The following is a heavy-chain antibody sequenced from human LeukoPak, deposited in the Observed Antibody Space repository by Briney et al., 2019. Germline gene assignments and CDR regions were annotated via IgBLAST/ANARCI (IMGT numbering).Heavy chain of an antibody. J-gene: IGHJ6*03. CDR3: ARVTWGYCSSTSCRDYYYYYMDV. V-gene: IGHV3-66*02. CDR1: GFTVSSNY. CDR2: IYSGGST. Sequence: PGGSLRLSCAAYGFTVSSNYMSWVRQAPGKGLEWVSVIYSGGSTYYADSVKGRFTISRDNSKNTLYLQMNSLRAEDTAVYYCARVTWGYCSSTSCRDYYYYYMDVWGKGTTVTVSS. D-gene: IGHD2-2*01.